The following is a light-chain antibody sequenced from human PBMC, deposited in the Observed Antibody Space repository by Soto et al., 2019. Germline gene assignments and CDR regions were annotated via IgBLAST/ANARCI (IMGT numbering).Light chain of an antibody. CDR2: AAS. CDR1: LPISNY. CDR3: QQRSNWPIT. Sequence: IQMPKSPSSLSASVGDRVTITCRASLPISNYLAWYQQKPGKIPNLLIYAASTLQAGVPSRFSGSGSGTEFTLTISSLEPEDFALYYCQQRSNWPITFGQGTRLEIK. V-gene: IGKV1-27*01. J-gene: IGKJ5*01.